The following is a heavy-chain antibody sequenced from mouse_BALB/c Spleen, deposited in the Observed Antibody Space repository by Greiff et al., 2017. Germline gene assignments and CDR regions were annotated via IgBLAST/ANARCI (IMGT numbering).Heavy chain of an antibody. CDR2: IWGGGST. CDR3: ARKGITTVVADEGFAY. Sequence: VKLMESGPGLVAPSQSLSITCTVSGFSLSRYSVHWVRQPPGKGLEWLGMIWGGGSTDYNSALKSRLSISKDNSKSQVFLKMNSLQTDDTAMYYCARKGITTVVADEGFAYWGQGTLVTVSA. D-gene: IGHD1-1*01. J-gene: IGHJ3*01. V-gene: IGHV2-6-4*01. CDR1: GFSLSRYS.